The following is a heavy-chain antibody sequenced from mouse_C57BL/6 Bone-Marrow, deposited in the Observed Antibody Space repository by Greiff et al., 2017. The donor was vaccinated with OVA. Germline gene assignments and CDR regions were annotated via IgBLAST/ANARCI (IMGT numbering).Heavy chain of an antibody. J-gene: IGHJ2*01. D-gene: IGHD1-1*01. CDR1: GYTFTSYW. V-gene: IGHV1-69*01. CDR3: ARLEAYDYGSDYFDY. Sequence: QVQLQQPGAELVMPGASVKLSCKASGYTFTSYWMHWVKQRPGQGLEWIGEIDPSDSYTNYNQKFKGKSTLTVDKSYSTAYMQLSSLTSEDSAVYYCARLEAYDYGSDYFDYWGQGTTLTVSS. CDR2: IDPSDSYT.